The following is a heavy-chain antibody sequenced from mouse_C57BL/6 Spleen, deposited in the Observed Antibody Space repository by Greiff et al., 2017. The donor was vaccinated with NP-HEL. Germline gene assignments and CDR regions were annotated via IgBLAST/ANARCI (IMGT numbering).Heavy chain of an antibody. Sequence: QVQLQQPGAELVRPGTSVKLSCKASGYTFTSYWMHWVKQRPGQGLEWIGVIDPSDSYTNYNQKFKGKATLTVDTSSSTAYMQLSSLTSEDSAVYYCASWDFAYWGQGTLVTVSA. CDR2: IDPSDSYT. D-gene: IGHD4-1*01. CDR3: ASWDFAY. J-gene: IGHJ3*01. V-gene: IGHV1-59*01. CDR1: GYTFTSYW.